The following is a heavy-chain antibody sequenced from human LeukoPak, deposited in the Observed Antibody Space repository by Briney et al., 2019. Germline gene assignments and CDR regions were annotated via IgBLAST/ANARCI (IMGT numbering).Heavy chain of an antibody. V-gene: IGHV4-31*03. Sequence: PSETLSLTCTVSGGSISSGGYYWSWICQHPGKGLEWIGYIYYSGSTYYNPSLKSRVTISVDTSKNQFSLKLSSVTAADTAVYYCARDEYSYGLRGYDAFDIWGQGTMVTVSS. J-gene: IGHJ3*02. D-gene: IGHD5-18*01. CDR3: ARDEYSYGLRGYDAFDI. CDR2: IYYSGST. CDR1: GGSISSGGYY.